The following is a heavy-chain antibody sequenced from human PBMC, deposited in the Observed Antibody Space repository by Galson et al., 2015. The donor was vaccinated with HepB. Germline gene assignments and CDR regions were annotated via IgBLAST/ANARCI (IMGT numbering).Heavy chain of an antibody. J-gene: IGHJ4*02. CDR3: ARGNTDSGYDDYFDY. Sequence: QSGAEVKKPGESLKISCKGSGYSFTSYWIGWVRQMPGKGLEWMGIIYPGDSDTRYSPFLQGQVTISVDKSISTAYLQWSSLKASDTAMYYCARGNTDSGYDDYFDYWGQGTLVTVSP. D-gene: IGHD5-12*01. CDR2: IYPGDSDT. CDR1: GYSFTSYW. V-gene: IGHV5-51*03.